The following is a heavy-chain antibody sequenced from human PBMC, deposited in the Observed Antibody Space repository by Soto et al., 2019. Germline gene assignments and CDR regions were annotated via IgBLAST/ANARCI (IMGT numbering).Heavy chain of an antibody. J-gene: IGHJ4*02. Sequence: GGSLRLSCAASGFTFSSYAMSWVRQAPGKGLEWVSAISGSGGSTYYADSVKGRFTISRDNSKNTLYLQMNSLRAEDTAVYYCAKEPSLVEMATMEENVHIDDWGQGTLVTVSS. CDR2: ISGSGGST. V-gene: IGHV3-23*01. CDR1: GFTFSSYA. CDR3: AKEPSLVEMATMEENVHIDD. D-gene: IGHD5-12*01.